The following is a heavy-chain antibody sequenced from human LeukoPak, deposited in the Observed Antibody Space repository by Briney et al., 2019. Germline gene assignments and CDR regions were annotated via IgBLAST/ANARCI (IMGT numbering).Heavy chain of an antibody. D-gene: IGHD2-2*01. CDR1: GGSISSYY. Sequence: PSETLSLTCTVSGGSISSYYWSWIRQPPGKGLEWIGSIYYSGSTYYNPSLKSRVTISVDTSKNQFSLKLSSVTAADTAVYYCARRPVVGPGAIDYWGQGTLVTVSS. CDR3: ARRPVVGPGAIDY. CDR2: IYYSGST. J-gene: IGHJ4*02. V-gene: IGHV4-39*01.